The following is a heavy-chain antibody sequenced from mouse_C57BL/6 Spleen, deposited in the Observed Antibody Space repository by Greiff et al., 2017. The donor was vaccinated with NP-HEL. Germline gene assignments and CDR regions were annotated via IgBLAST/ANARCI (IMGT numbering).Heavy chain of an antibody. Sequence: QVQLQQPGAELVKPGASVKLSCKASGYTFTSYWMHWVKQRPGQGLEWIGMIHPNSGSTNYNEKFKSKATLTVDKSSSTAYMQLSSLTSEDYAVXFCAREGEGWFAYWGQGTLGTVSA. CDR3: AREGEGWFAY. CDR2: IHPNSGST. CDR1: GYTFTSYW. J-gene: IGHJ3*01. V-gene: IGHV1-64*01.